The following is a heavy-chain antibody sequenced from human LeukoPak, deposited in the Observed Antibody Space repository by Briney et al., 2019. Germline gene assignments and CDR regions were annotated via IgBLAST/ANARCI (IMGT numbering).Heavy chain of an antibody. V-gene: IGHV3-30-3*01. CDR3: ARAWYSGSLLVDY. D-gene: IGHD1-26*01. Sequence: GGSLRLSCAASGFTFSSYAMHWVRQAPGKGLEWVAVISYDGSNKYYADAVKGRFTISRDNSKNTLYLQMNSLRAEDTAVYYCARAWYSGSLLVDYWGQGTLVTVSS. J-gene: IGHJ4*02. CDR2: ISYDGSNK. CDR1: GFTFSSYA.